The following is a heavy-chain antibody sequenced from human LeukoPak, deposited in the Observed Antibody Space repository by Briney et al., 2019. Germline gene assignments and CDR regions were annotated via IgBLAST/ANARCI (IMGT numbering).Heavy chain of an antibody. CDR1: GFTFSSYS. CDR3: ARQAVARPFDL. CDR2: ISSSSAYI. Sequence: KAGGSLRLSCAASGFTFSSYSMNWVRQAPGKGLEWVSSISSSSAYIFYSDSVKGRFTISRDNAQSSLYLQMNSLRAGDTAVYYCARQAVARPFDLWGQGTMVAVSS. V-gene: IGHV3-21*06. J-gene: IGHJ3*01.